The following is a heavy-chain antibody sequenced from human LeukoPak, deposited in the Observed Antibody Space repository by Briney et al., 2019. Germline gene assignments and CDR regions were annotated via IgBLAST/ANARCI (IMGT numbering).Heavy chain of an antibody. CDR1: GYRFTDYW. CDR3: ARDHSGGWRYGMDV. J-gene: IGHJ6*02. Sequence: ASVKVSCKASGYRFTDYWIQWVRQAPGQGLEWMGWINTNTGGTVYAQKFQGRVTMTGDTSLTTSYMDLSRLTSDDTAVYYCARDHSGGWRYGMDVWGQGTTVTVSS. V-gene: IGHV1-2*02. CDR2: INTNTGGT. D-gene: IGHD6-19*01.